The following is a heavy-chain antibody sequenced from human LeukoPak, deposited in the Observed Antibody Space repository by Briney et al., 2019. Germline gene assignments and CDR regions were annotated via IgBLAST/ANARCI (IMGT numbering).Heavy chain of an antibody. D-gene: IGHD6-19*01. J-gene: IGHJ4*02. CDR2: ISGSGSSP. V-gene: IGHV3-23*01. CDR1: GFTFSRYA. Sequence: PGGSLRLSCVASGFTFSRYAMSWVRQAPGKGLEWVSAISGSGSSPRYADSVKGRFFISRDNSKNTLHLQMNSLRAEDTAIYYCAKMGGGWYFFDYWGQGNLVTVSS. CDR3: AKMGGGWYFFDY.